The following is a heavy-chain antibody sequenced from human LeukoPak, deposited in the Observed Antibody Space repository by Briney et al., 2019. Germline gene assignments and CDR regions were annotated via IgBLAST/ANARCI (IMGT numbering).Heavy chain of an antibody. Sequence: PSGTLSLTCAVSGGSISSSNWWSWVRQPPGKGLEWIGEIYHSGSTNYNPSLKSRVTISVDKSKNQFSLKLSSVTAADTAVYYCARDREEQQLVDPGFDPWGQGTLVTVSS. CDR2: IYHSGST. CDR1: GGSISSSNW. CDR3: ARDREEQQLVDPGFDP. D-gene: IGHD6-13*01. J-gene: IGHJ5*02. V-gene: IGHV4-4*02.